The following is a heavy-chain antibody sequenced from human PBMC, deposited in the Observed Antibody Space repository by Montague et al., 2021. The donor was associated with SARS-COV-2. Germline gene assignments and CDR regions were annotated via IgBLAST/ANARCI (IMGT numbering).Heavy chain of an antibody. D-gene: IGHD6-19*01. Sequence: TLSLTCTVSGGSISSGSYYWSWIRQPAGKGLEWIGSLSISGSTNYNPSLTSQITISVDTSKNQFSLKLSSVTAADTAVYYCARDIAVAGLFDYWGQGTLVTVSS. V-gene: IGHV4-61*02. CDR3: ARDIAVAGLFDY. J-gene: IGHJ4*02. CDR2: LSISGST. CDR1: GGSISSGSYY.